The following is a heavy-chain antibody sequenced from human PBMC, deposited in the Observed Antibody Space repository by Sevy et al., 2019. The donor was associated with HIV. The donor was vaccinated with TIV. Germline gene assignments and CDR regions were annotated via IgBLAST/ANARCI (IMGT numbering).Heavy chain of an antibody. CDR1: GFSFRSYW. V-gene: IGHV3-7*01. CDR2: INRDESAT. J-gene: IGHJ4*02. D-gene: IGHD6-19*01. Sequence: GGSLRLSCAASGFSFRSYWMTWVRQAPGKGLEWVANINRDESATNYVGSVKGRLTIFSDNTKNLLYLQMNRLRVDDTSVYYCVTDDRPSGSVFDFWGPGTQVTVSS. CDR3: VTDDRPSGSVFDF.